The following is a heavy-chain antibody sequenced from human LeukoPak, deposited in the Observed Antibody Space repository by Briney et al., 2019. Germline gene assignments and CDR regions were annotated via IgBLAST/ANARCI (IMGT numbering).Heavy chain of an antibody. CDR2: IYHSGST. J-gene: IGHJ3*02. Sequence: SETLSLTCAVSGGSISSSNWWSWVRQPPGKGLEWIGEIYHSGSTNYNPSLKSRVTISVDKSKNQFSLKLGSVTAADTAVYYCARVVEGSSWRLHDAFDIWGQGTMVTVSS. CDR3: ARVVEGSSWRLHDAFDI. CDR1: GGSISSSNW. D-gene: IGHD6-13*01. V-gene: IGHV4-4*02.